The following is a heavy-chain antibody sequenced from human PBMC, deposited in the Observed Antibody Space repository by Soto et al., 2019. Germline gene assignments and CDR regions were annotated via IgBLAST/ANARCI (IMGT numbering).Heavy chain of an antibody. CDR2: IYYSGST. Sequence: QLQLQESGPGLVKPSETLSLTCTVSGGSISSSSYYWGWIRQPPGKGLEWIGSIYYSGSTYYNPSLKSRVTLPVATSKTPFPLKLSSVTAADTAVYYCARRSFSVGHPHDYWGQGTLVTVSS. J-gene: IGHJ4*02. CDR1: GGSISSSSYY. CDR3: ARRSFSVGHPHDY. V-gene: IGHV4-39*01.